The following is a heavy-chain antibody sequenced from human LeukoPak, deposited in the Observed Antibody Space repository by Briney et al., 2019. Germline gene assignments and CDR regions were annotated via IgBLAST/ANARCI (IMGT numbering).Heavy chain of an antibody. D-gene: IGHD6-19*01. CDR2: ISYNGGST. V-gene: IGHV3-23*01. CDR3: ARDMGMYSSGWYGDY. J-gene: IGHJ4*02. CDR1: GFTFSSYA. Sequence: GGSLRLSCAASGFTFSSYAMSWVRQAPGKGLEWVSSISYNGGSTYYADSVKGRFTISRDNSKNTLYLQMNSLRAEDTAVYYCARDMGMYSSGWYGDYWGQGTLVTVSS.